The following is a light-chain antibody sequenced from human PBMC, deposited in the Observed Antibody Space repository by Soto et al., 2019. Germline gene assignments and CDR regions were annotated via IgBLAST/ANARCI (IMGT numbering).Light chain of an antibody. V-gene: IGLV2-14*01. Sequence: QSVLTQPASVSWSPGQSITISCTGTSSDVGGYNYVSWYQQHPGKAPKLMIYEVSNRPSGVSTRFSGSKSGNTAYLTISGLQAEDEADYYCSSYTISTTLVFGTGSKGTGL. CDR3: SSYTISTTLV. CDR1: SSDVGGYNY. CDR2: EVS. J-gene: IGLJ1*01.